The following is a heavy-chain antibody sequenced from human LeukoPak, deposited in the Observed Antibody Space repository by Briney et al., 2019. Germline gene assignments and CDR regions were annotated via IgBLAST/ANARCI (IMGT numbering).Heavy chain of an antibody. V-gene: IGHV1-2*02. CDR3: ARDRPGIAARALTN. CDR1: GYTFTGYY. J-gene: IGHJ4*02. D-gene: IGHD6-6*01. Sequence: GASVKVSCKASGYTFTGYYMHWVRQAPGQGLEWMGWINPNSGGTNYAQKFQGRVTMTRDTSISTAYMELNRLRSDDTGVYYCARDRPGIAARALTNWGQGTLVTVSS. CDR2: INPNSGGT.